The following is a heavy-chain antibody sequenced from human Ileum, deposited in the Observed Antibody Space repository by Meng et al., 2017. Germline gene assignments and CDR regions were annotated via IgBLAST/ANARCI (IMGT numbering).Heavy chain of an antibody. Sequence: QVQLQESGPGLVKPSQTLSLTCSVSGGSFSSDNYYCTWIRQTPGKGLEWIWLTYYNGRPFYNPSLRSRVTLSVDTSKDQFSLKLTSVTAADTAVYYCARERRHYYGSGSFDYWGQGILVTVSS. D-gene: IGHD3-10*01. V-gene: IGHV4-30-4*01. CDR2: TYYNGRP. CDR3: ARERRHYYGSGSFDY. CDR1: GGSFSSDNYY. J-gene: IGHJ4*02.